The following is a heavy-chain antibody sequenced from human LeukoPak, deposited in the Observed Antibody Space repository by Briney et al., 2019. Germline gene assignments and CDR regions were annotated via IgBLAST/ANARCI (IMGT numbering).Heavy chain of an antibody. Sequence: GGSLRLSCAASGFTFRSFEMNWVRQAPGKGLEWISYISSSGSTIYYADSVKGRFTISRDNAKNSLYLQMNSLRAEDTAVYYCASPNWGLHGMDVWGQGTTVTVS. J-gene: IGHJ6*02. CDR3: ASPNWGLHGMDV. V-gene: IGHV3-48*03. CDR2: ISSSGSTI. CDR1: GFTFRSFE. D-gene: IGHD7-27*01.